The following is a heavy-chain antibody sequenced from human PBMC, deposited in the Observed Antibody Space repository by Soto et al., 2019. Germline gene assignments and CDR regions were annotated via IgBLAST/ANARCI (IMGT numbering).Heavy chain of an antibody. CDR2: ISTDLRAL. Sequence: EVKLAESGGDLVQPGGSLRLSCAASGFTISTYHLNCVRQAPGKGLEWVSYISTDLRALYYADSVRGRFTISRDNAKNYLYLQMTSLRDEDTGVYYCTRDGRRGYDMDVWGQGTTVTVSS. V-gene: IGHV3-48*02. J-gene: IGHJ6*02. CDR1: GFTISTYH. D-gene: IGHD1-26*01. CDR3: TRDGRRGYDMDV.